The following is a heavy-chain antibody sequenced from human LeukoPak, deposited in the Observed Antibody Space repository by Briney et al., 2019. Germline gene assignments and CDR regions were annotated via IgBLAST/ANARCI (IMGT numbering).Heavy chain of an antibody. Sequence: GGPLRLSCAASGFTFRSYWMHWVRQAPGKGLVWVSRINGDGTSTSYADSVKGRFTISRDNAKNTLYLQMNSLRAEDTAVYYCARDQIYCTGGYCYFDYWGQGTLVTVSS. D-gene: IGHD2-8*02. CDR1: GFTFRSYW. CDR3: ARDQIYCTGGYCYFDY. CDR2: INGDGTST. J-gene: IGHJ4*02. V-gene: IGHV3-74*01.